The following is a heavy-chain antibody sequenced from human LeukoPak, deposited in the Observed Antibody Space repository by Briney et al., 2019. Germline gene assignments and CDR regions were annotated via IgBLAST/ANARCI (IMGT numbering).Heavy chain of an antibody. CDR1: GYSFTSYW. CDR2: IYPGDSDT. J-gene: IGHJ4*02. CDR3: ARGASYCSSTSCYPDY. D-gene: IGHD2-2*01. Sequence: GESLKISCXGSGYSFTSYWIGWVRQMPGKGLEWMGIIYPGDSDTRYSPSFQGQVTISADKSISTAYLQWSSLKASDTAMYYCARGASYCSSTSCYPDYWGQGTLVTVSS. V-gene: IGHV5-51*01.